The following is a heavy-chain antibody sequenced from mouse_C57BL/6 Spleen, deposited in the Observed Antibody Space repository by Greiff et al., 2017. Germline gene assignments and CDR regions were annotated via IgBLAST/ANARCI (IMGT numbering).Heavy chain of an antibody. V-gene: IGHV1-52*01. CDR3: ARKDYYGSSPYFDY. CDR2: IDPSDSET. Sequence: QVQLQQPGAELVRPGSSVKLSCKASGYTFTSYWMHWVKQRPIQGLEWIGNIDPSDSETNYNQKFKDKATLTVDKSSSTAYMQLSSLTSEDSAVYYCARKDYYGSSPYFDYWGQGTTLTVSS. J-gene: IGHJ2*01. CDR1: GYTFTSYW. D-gene: IGHD1-1*01.